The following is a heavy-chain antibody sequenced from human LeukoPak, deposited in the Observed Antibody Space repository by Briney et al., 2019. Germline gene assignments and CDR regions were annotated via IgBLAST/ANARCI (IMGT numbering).Heavy chain of an antibody. CDR2: MGAYNGNT. Sequence: GALLKACSSASGYIVTTSGVSWVRGAGGPGLEGRGWMGAYNGNTNYAQKLQGRVTMTTDTSTSTAYIELSSLRSDDTAVYYCARDLAGFDAFDIWGQGTMVTVSS. J-gene: IGHJ3*02. CDR3: ARDLAGFDAFDI. V-gene: IGHV1-18*01. CDR1: GYIVTTSG.